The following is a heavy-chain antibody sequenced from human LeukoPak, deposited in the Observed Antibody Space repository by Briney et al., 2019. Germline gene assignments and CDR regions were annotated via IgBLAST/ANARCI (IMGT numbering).Heavy chain of an antibody. D-gene: IGHD3-22*01. CDR1: GGSFSGYY. J-gene: IGHJ4*02. CDR3: ARDLSSGYYEVFDY. V-gene: IGHV4-34*01. CDR2: INHSGST. Sequence: SETLSLTCAVYGGSFSGYYWSWIRQPPGKGLEWIGEINHSGSTNYNPSLKSRVTMSVDTSKNQFSLKLSSVTAADTAVYYCARDLSSGYYEVFDYWGQGTLVTVSS.